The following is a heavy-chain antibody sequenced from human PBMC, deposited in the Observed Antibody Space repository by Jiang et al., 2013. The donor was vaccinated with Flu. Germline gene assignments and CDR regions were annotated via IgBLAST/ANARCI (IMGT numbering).Heavy chain of an antibody. CDR2: ISGGGGGT. J-gene: IGHJ6*02. D-gene: IGHD2-21*02. Sequence: PGGPVETLLCSLWIHFSNYAMTWVRQAPGKGLEWVSSISGGGGGTYYAGSVKGRFTISRDNSKSTLYLQMNSLRAEDTAVYYCARDLAYCGVDCQLETSYSMDVWGQGTTVTVSS. V-gene: IGHV3-23*01. CDR1: IHFSNYA. CDR3: ARDLAYCGVDCQLETSYSMDV.